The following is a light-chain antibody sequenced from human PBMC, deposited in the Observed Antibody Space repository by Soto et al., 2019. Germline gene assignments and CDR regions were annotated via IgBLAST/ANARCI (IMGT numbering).Light chain of an antibody. CDR2: GAS. CDR3: QQRSNWPIT. J-gene: IGKJ5*01. V-gene: IGKV3-15*01. Sequence: ERVMTQSPANLSVSPGESATLFCRASQSVNSNLAWYQQKPGQAPRLLLYGASTRATGIPARFSGSQSGTEFTLTISSLEPEDFAVYYCQQRSNWPITFGQGTRLEIK. CDR1: QSVNSN.